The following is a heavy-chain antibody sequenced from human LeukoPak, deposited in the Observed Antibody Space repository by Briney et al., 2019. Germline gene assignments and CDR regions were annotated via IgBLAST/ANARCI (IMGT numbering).Heavy chain of an antibody. J-gene: IGHJ4*02. Sequence: GASVKVSCKVVAYDFTGYYIHWVRQAPGQGPEWMGRLNPNTGHAVYAFKFQGRVTIIRDTSSNTAYMEVTRLTSDDTALYYCAKDRDGADRIVLWGQGTLVTVSS. CDR2: LNPNTGHA. V-gene: IGHV1-2*06. CDR3: AKDRDGADRIVL. D-gene: IGHD5-24*01. CDR1: AYDFTGYY.